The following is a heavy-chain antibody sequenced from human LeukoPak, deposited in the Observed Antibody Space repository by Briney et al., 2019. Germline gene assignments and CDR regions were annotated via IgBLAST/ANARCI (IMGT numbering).Heavy chain of an antibody. J-gene: IGHJ4*02. CDR1: GYTVSGYY. CDR2: INPGSGGT. V-gene: IGHV1-2*02. Sequence: ASVKVSCTASGYTVSGYYLHWVRQVPGQGLEWMGWINPGSGGTDYAQKFRGRVTMTRDTSITTTYMELSRLTSDDTAAYYFARDAGSVAADRKEFVFDYWGQGTLVTVSS. D-gene: IGHD3-10*01. CDR3: ARDAGSVAADRKEFVFDY.